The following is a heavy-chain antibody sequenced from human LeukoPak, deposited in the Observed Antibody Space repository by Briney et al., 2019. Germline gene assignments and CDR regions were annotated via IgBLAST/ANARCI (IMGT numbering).Heavy chain of an antibody. CDR1: GFTFSDYY. D-gene: IGHD2-15*01. CDR3: ARGTRIHRY. V-gene: IGHV3-11*03. Sequence: GGSLRLSCAASGFTFSDYYMSGIRQAPGKGLEWVSYISTSSDFTNYADSVKGRFTISRDNAKNSLYLQMNSLRAEDAAIYYCARGTRIHRYWGQGTLVTVAS. J-gene: IGHJ4*02. CDR2: ISTSSDFT.